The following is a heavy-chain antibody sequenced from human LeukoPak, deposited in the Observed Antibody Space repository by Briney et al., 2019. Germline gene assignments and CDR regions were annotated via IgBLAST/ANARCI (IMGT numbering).Heavy chain of an antibody. D-gene: IGHD5-18*01. CDR1: GFTFSSYS. CDR2: ISSSSSTI. Sequence: GSLRLSCAASGFTFSSYSMNWVRQAPGKGLEWVSYISSSSSTIYYADSVKGRFTISRDNAKNSLYLQMNSLRAEDTAVYYCARGSAMALFDYWGQGTLVTVSS. J-gene: IGHJ4*02. CDR3: ARGSAMALFDY. V-gene: IGHV3-48*04.